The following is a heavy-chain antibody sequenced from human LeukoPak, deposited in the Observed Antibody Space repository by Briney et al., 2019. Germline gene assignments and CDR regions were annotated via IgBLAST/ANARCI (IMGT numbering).Heavy chain of an antibody. Sequence: GSSVKVSCKASGGTFSSYAISWVRQAPGQGLEWMGGIIPIFGTANYAQKFQGRVTITADESTSTAYMELSSLRSEDTAVYYCAREEIHNPITHGGRDSSSRIVGDYWGQGTLVTVSS. J-gene: IGHJ4*02. D-gene: IGHD6-13*01. CDR1: GGTFSSYA. CDR3: AREEIHNPITHGGRDSSSRIVGDY. CDR2: IIPIFGTA. V-gene: IGHV1-69*01.